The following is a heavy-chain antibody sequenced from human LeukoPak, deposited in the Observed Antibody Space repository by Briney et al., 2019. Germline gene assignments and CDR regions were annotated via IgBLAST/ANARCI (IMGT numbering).Heavy chain of an antibody. CDR1: GGSVRSDISH. D-gene: IGHD6-19*01. CDR3: ARNRGWYATDV. V-gene: IGHV4-61*01. Sequence: ASETLPLTCSVSGGSVRSDISHWSWIRQPPGKGLEWIGYVHYSGSANYNPSLESRVTMSLDRSKNRFSLELTSVTAADTAVYYCARNRGWYATDVWGQGAAVTVSS. CDR2: VHYSGSA. J-gene: IGHJ6*02.